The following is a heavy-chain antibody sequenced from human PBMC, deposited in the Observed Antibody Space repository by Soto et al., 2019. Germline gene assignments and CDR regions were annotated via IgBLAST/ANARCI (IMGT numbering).Heavy chain of an antibody. V-gene: IGHV4-59*01. CDR1: GGSISSYY. CDR3: ARLRGTWGFAFDI. CDR2: IYYSGST. Sequence: SETLSLTCTVSGGSISSYYWSWIRQPPGKGLEWIGYIYYSGSTNYNPSLKSRVTISVDTSKNQFSLKLSSVTAADTAVYYCARLRGTWGFAFDIWGQGTMVTVSS. D-gene: IGHD7-27*01. J-gene: IGHJ3*02.